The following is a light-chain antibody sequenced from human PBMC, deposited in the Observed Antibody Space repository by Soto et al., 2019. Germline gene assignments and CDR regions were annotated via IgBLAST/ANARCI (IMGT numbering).Light chain of an antibody. CDR2: GAS. CDR3: QQRSNWPIT. Sequence: ELVMTQSPATLSVSPGERATLSCRASQSVSSNLAWYQQKPGQAPRLLIYGASTRATGIPARFSGSGSGTEFTLTISSLQSEDFAVYYCQQRSNWPITVGGGTKVDSK. CDR1: QSVSSN. J-gene: IGKJ4*01. V-gene: IGKV3-15*01.